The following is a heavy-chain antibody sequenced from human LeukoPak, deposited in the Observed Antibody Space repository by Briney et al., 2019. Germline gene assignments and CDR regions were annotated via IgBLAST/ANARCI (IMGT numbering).Heavy chain of an antibody. CDR2: LTASGAGT. D-gene: IGHD2-15*01. Sequence: GGPLRLSCAASGFIFSTYVMSWARQAPGKGLEWVSSLTASGAGTYYADSVKGRFTISRDNSKNTLYLQMNSLRAEDTAVYYCAKSGGPNYLNYWGQGTLVTVSS. CDR3: AKSGGPNYLNY. CDR1: GFIFSTYV. J-gene: IGHJ4*02. V-gene: IGHV3-23*01.